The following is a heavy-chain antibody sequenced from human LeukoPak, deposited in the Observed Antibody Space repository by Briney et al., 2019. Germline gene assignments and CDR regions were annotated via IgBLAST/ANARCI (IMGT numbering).Heavy chain of an antibody. CDR2: IYYSGST. Sequence: NPSETLSLTCTVSGGSMSSYYWSWIRQPPGKGLEWIGSIYYSGSTNYNPSLKSRVTISVDTSKNQFSLRLSSVTAADTAVYYCARDHRGYSYGLFDNWGQGTLATVSS. J-gene: IGHJ4*02. CDR3: ARDHRGYSYGLFDN. D-gene: IGHD5-18*01. CDR1: GGSMSSYY. V-gene: IGHV4-59*01.